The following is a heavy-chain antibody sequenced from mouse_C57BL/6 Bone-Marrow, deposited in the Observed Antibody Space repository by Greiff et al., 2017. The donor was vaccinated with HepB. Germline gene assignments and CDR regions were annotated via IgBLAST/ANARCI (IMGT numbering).Heavy chain of an antibody. V-gene: IGHV1-81*01. CDR1: GYTFTSYG. J-gene: IGHJ3*01. D-gene: IGHD1-1*01. Sequence: QVQLKQSGAELARPGASVKLSCKASGYTFTSYGISWVKQRTGQGLEWIGEIYPRSGNNYYNEKFKGKATLTADKSSSTAYMELRSLTSEDSAVYFCAINYYGSSYLFAYWGQGTLVTVSA. CDR2: IYPRSGNN. CDR3: AINYYGSSYLFAY.